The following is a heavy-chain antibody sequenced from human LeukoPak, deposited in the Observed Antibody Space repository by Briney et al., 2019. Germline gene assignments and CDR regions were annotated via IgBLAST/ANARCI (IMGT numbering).Heavy chain of an antibody. Sequence: PGGSLRLSCAASGFTFSSYAMSWVRQAPGKGLEWVSAISGSGGSTYYADSVKGRFTISRDNSKNTLYLQMNSLRAEDTAVYYCAKLARITMIVVVQNWFDPWGQGTLVTVSS. D-gene: IGHD3-22*01. J-gene: IGHJ5*02. CDR1: GFTFSSYA. CDR3: AKLARITMIVVVQNWFDP. CDR2: ISGSGGST. V-gene: IGHV3-23*01.